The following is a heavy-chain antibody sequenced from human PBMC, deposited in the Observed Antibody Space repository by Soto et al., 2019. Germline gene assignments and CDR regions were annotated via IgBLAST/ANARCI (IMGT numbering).Heavy chain of an antibody. Sequence: ASVKVSCKASGYTFTSYAISWVRQAPGQGLEWMGWISVYNGNTKYAQKFQDRVTMTTDTSTSTAYMELRSLRSDDTAVYYCARDGVAVTTGTSGYWGQGTRVTVSS. V-gene: IGHV1-18*04. J-gene: IGHJ4*02. CDR1: GYTFTSYA. D-gene: IGHD4-4*01. CDR2: ISVYNGNT. CDR3: ARDGVAVTTGTSGY.